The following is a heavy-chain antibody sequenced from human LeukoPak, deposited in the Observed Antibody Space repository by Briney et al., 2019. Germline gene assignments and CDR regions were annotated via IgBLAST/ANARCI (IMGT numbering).Heavy chain of an antibody. CDR3: ASGHEVRGLRDIQGGFDY. D-gene: IGHD3-10*01. Sequence: GGSLRLSCAASGFTFSSYAMHWVRQAPGKGLEWVAVISYDGSNKYYADSVKGRFTISRDNSKNTLYLQMNSLRAEDTAVYYCASGHEVRGLRDIQGGFDYWGQGTLVTVSS. V-gene: IGHV3-30*04. J-gene: IGHJ4*02. CDR1: GFTFSSYA. CDR2: ISYDGSNK.